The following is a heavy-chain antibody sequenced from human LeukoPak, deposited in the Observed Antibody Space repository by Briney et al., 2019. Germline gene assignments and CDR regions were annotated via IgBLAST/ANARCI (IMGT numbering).Heavy chain of an antibody. CDR2: IYHSGST. CDR1: GYSISSGYY. J-gene: IGHJ4*02. CDR3: ARYAQWELLRIFDY. D-gene: IGHD1-26*01. V-gene: IGHV4-38-2*02. Sequence: PSETLSLTCTVSGYSISSGYYWGWIQQPPGKGLEWIGSIYHSGSTYYNPSLKSRVTISVDTSKNQFSLKLSSVTAADTAVYYCARYAQWELLRIFDYWGQGTLVTVSS.